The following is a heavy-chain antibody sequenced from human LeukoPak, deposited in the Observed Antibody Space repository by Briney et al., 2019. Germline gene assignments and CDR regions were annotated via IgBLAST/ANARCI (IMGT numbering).Heavy chain of an antibody. CDR1: GGTFSSYA. J-gene: IGHJ4*02. CDR3: ARDLPYSSSWESIDY. Sequence: SVKVSCKASGGTFSSYAISWVRQAPGQGLEWMGGIIPIFGTANYAQKFQGRVTITADESTSTAFMELRSLRSDDTAVYYCARDLPYSSSWESIDYWGQGTLVTVSS. V-gene: IGHV1-69*01. D-gene: IGHD6-13*01. CDR2: IIPIFGTA.